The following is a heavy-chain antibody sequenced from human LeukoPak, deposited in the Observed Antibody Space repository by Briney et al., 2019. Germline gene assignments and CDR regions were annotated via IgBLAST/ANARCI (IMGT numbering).Heavy chain of an antibody. CDR1: GYTFTGYY. V-gene: IGHV1-2*02. CDR2: INPNSGGT. J-gene: IGHJ2*01. Sequence: ASVKVSCKASGYTFTGYYMHWVRQAPGQGLEWMGWINPNSGGTNYAQKFQGRVTMTRDTSISTAYMELSRLRSDDTAVYYCARDWEGLGEYWYFDLWGRGTLVSVSS. D-gene: IGHD1-26*01. CDR3: ARDWEGLGEYWYFDL.